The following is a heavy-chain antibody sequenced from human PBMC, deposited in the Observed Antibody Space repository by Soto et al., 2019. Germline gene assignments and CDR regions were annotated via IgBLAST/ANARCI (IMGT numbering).Heavy chain of an antibody. V-gene: IGHV6-1*01. CDR3: ARDRKGGFVMDV. Sequence: SHTLSLTCAISGYSVSSNSAAWNWIRQSPSRGLEWLGRTYYRSKWYNDYAVSVKGRISINPDTSKNLFSLQLNSVTPEDTAVYYCARDRKGGFVMDVWGQGTTVTVSS. CDR2: TYYRSKWYN. D-gene: IGHD3-16*01. CDR1: GYSVSSNSAA. J-gene: IGHJ6*02.